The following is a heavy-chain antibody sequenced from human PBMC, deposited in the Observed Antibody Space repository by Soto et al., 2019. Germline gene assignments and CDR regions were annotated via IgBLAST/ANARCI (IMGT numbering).Heavy chain of an antibody. D-gene: IGHD5-12*01. V-gene: IGHV5-51*01. CDR2: IYPGDSDT. Sequence: SLKISCKGSGYSFTSYWIGWVRQMPGKGLEWMGIIYPGDSDTRYSPSFQGQVTISADKSISTAYLQWSSLKASDTAMYYCARRGYDYVTHYYGMDVWGQGTTVTVSS. J-gene: IGHJ6*02. CDR3: ARRGYDYVTHYYGMDV. CDR1: GYSFTSYW.